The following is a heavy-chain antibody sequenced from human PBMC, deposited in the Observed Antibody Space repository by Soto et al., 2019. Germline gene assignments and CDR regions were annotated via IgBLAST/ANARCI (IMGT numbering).Heavy chain of an antibody. CDR1: GFTFDDYG. J-gene: IGHJ4*02. V-gene: IGHV3-48*02. D-gene: IGHD5-12*01. Sequence: VQLVESGGGLVQPGGSLRLSCAASGFTFDDYGMNWVRQAPGKRLEWVSFISFSGNTIYYADSVRGRFTISRDNAQSTLFLQMNSMRDDDTATYYCARRLDTLTDSDYWGRGTLGTVS. CDR3: ARRLDTLTDSDY. CDR2: ISFSGNTI.